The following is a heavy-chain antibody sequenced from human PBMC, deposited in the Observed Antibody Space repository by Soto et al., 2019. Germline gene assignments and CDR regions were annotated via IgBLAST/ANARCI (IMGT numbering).Heavy chain of an antibody. V-gene: IGHV1-69*01. CDR2: ILPVFRIV. D-gene: IGHD6-13*01. CDR3: ASLSQQLGYFDY. Sequence: QVQLEQSGAEVKKPGSSVKVSCQTSGGTFNTYPISWMRQAPGQGLEWLGGILPVFRIVNYAQQFQGRVTITADESTSTAYMELSSLRSEDTAVYYCASLSQQLGYFDYWGQGTLVTVSS. J-gene: IGHJ4*02. CDR1: GGTFNTYP.